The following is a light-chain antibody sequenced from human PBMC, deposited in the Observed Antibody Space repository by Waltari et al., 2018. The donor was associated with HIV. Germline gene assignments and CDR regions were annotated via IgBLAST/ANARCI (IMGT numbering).Light chain of an antibody. CDR3: QSYDRGLSASVV. J-gene: IGLJ2*01. CDR1: SSNIGADYD. Sequence: QSVLTQPPSVSGAPGQRVTISCTGGSSNIGADYDVHWYQRIPGTAPKLLISGNKNRPSGVPDRCSASKSGTSASLAITGLQAEDEADYFCQSYDRGLSASVVFGGGTKLTVL. V-gene: IGLV1-40*01. CDR2: GNK.